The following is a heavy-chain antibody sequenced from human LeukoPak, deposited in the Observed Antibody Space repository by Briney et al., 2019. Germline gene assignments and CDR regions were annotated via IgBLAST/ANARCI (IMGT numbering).Heavy chain of an antibody. J-gene: IGHJ4*02. D-gene: IGHD4-23*01. CDR1: GGSISSYY. Sequence: TLSLTCTVSGGSISSYYWSWIRQPPGKGLEWIAYIYYSGSTYYNPSLKSRVTISVDTSKNRFSLKLSSVTAADTAVYYCARGDYGGFFLDYWGQGTLVTVSS. V-gene: IGHV4-30-4*08. CDR3: ARGDYGGFFLDY. CDR2: IYYSGST.